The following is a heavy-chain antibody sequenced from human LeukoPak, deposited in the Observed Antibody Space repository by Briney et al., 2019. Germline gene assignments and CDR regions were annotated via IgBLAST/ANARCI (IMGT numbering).Heavy chain of an antibody. CDR2: ISGSGGST. D-gene: IGHD6-13*01. V-gene: IGHV3-23*01. CDR1: GFTFSSYA. Sequence: GGPLRLSGAASGFTFSSYAVSWVRQAPGKGLEWVSAISGSGGSTYYAASVRGRFTISRGNSKNTLYLQMNSLRAEDTAVFYCAKHSRITSVGTIDYWGQGTLVTVSS. CDR3: AKHSRITSVGTIDY. J-gene: IGHJ4*02.